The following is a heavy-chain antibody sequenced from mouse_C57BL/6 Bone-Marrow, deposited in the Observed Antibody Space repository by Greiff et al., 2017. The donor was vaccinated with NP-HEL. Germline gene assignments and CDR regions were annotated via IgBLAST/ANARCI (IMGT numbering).Heavy chain of an antibody. D-gene: IGHD1-1*01. CDR1: GYTFTSYG. V-gene: IGHV1-81*01. J-gene: IGHJ1*03. Sequence: QVQLQQSGAELARPGASVKLSCKASGYTFTSYGISWVKQRTGQGLEWIGEIYPRSGNTYYNEKFKGKATLTADKSSSTAYMELRSLTSEDSAVYFCARSSDYYDGRPWYFDGWGTGTTVTVSS. CDR3: ARSSDYYDGRPWYFDG. CDR2: IYPRSGNT.